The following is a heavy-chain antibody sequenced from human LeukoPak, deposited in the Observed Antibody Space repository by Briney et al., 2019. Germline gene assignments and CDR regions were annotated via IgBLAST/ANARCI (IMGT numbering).Heavy chain of an antibody. Sequence: GGSLRLSCAASGFTFSSYWMHWVRQAPGRGLVWVSRINTDGSSTSYADSVKGRFTISRDNAKNTLYLQMNSLRAEDTAVYYCASEYDFWSGYSDYWGQGTLVTVSS. CDR3: ASEYDFWSGYSDY. CDR2: INTDGSST. D-gene: IGHD3-3*01. V-gene: IGHV3-74*01. CDR1: GFTFSSYW. J-gene: IGHJ4*02.